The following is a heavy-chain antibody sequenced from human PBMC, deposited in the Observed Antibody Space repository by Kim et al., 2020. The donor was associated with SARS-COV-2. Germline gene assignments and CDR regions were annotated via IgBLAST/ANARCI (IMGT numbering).Heavy chain of an antibody. V-gene: IGHV4-31*02. CDR3: ARGEWLFDY. CDR2: GST. D-gene: IGHD3-3*01. Sequence: GSTYYNPSLKSRVTISVDTSKNKFSLKLSSVTAADTAVYYCARGEWLFDYWGQGTLVTVSS. J-gene: IGHJ4*02.